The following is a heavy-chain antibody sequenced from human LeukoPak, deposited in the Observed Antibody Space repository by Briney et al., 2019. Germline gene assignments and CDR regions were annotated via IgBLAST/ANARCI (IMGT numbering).Heavy chain of an antibody. J-gene: IGHJ4*02. CDR1: GYTFTSYD. CDR3: AREGDYYDSSGYYYEY. D-gene: IGHD3-22*01. V-gene: IGHV1-8*01. Sequence: ASVKVSCEASGYTFTSYDINWVRQATGQGLEWMGWMNPNSGNTGYAQKFQGRVTMTRDTSISTAYMELSRLRSGDTAVYYCAREGDYYDSSGYYYEYWGQGTLVTVSS. CDR2: MNPNSGNT.